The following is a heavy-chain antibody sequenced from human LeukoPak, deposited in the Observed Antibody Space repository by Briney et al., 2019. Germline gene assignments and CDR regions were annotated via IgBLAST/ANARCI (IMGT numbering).Heavy chain of an antibody. CDR3: ARDYYGSGTHLY. D-gene: IGHD3-10*01. CDR1: DGSVSSGSHY. Sequence: SETLSLTCTVSDGSVSSGSHYWSWIRQPPGQGLEWIGYMYYIGSTNYNASLKSRVTISIDTSKSQFSLRLSSVPAADTAVYYCARDYYGSGTHLYWGQGTLVSVSS. J-gene: IGHJ4*02. CDR2: MYYIGST. V-gene: IGHV4-61*01.